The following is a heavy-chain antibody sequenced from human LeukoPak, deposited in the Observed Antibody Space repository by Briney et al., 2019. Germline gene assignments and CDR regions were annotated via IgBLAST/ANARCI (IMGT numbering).Heavy chain of an antibody. CDR2: INHSGST. CDR1: GGSFSGYY. V-gene: IGHV4-34*01. Sequence: SETLSLTCAVYGGSFSGYYWSWIRQPPGKGLEWIGEINHSGSTNYNPSLKSRVTISVGTSKNQFSLKLSSVTAADTAVYYCARVPGYCSSTSCYQNGVDVWGQGTTVTVSS. D-gene: IGHD2-2*01. J-gene: IGHJ6*02. CDR3: ARVPGYCSSTSCYQNGVDV.